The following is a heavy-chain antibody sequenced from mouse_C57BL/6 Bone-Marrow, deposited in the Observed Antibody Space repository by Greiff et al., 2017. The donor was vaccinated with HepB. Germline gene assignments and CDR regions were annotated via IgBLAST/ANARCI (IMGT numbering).Heavy chain of an antibody. CDR1: GYTFTSYW. CDR3: ARQVVTTRAWFAY. J-gene: IGHJ3*01. CDR2: IHPNSGST. V-gene: IGHV1-64*01. D-gene: IGHD2-2*01. Sequence: QVHVKQPGAELVKPGASVKLSCKASGYTFTSYWMHWVKQRPGQGLEWIGMIHPNSGSTNYNEKFKSKATLTVDKSSSTAYMQRSSLTSEDSAVYYCARQVVTTRAWFAYWGQGTLVTVSA.